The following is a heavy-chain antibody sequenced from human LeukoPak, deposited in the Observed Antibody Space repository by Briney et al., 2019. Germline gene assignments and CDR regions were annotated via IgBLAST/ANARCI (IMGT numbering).Heavy chain of an antibody. Sequence: GASVKVSCKASGYTFTSYDINWVRQATGQGLEWMGIINPSGGSTSYAQKFQGRVTMTRDTSTSTVYMELSSLRSEDTAVYYCARGYSGWHYFDYWGQGTLVTVSS. V-gene: IGHV1-46*03. CDR3: ARGYSGWHYFDY. J-gene: IGHJ4*02. CDR2: INPSGGST. D-gene: IGHD6-19*01. CDR1: GYTFTSYD.